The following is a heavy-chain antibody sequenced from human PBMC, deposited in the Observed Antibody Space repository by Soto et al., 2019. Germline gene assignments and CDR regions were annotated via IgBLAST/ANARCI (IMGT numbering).Heavy chain of an antibody. D-gene: IGHD3-16*01. Sequence: QVQLVQSGAEVKKPGASVKVSCKASGYTFTSYAMHWVRQAPGQRLEWMGWINAGNGNTKYSQKFQGRVTITRDTSAXXXXXXXXXXXXXXXXXXXXXXXWGSSDAFDIWGQGTMVTVSS. CDR2: INAGNGNT. V-gene: IGHV1-3*01. CDR3: XXXWGSSDAFDI. J-gene: IGHJ3*02. CDR1: GYTFTSYA.